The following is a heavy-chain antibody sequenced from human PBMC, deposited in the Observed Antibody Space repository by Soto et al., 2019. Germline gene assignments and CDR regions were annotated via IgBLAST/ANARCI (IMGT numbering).Heavy chain of an antibody. V-gene: IGHV5-51*01. CDR1: GYSFTSYW. CDR2: IYPGDSDT. Sequence: GESLKISRKGSGYSFTSYWIGWVRQMPGKGLEWMGIIYPGDSDTRYSPSFQGQVTISADKSISTAYLQWSSLKASDTAMYYCARSEVVVAVHFDYWGQGTLVTVSS. D-gene: IGHD2-15*01. J-gene: IGHJ4*02. CDR3: ARSEVVVAVHFDY.